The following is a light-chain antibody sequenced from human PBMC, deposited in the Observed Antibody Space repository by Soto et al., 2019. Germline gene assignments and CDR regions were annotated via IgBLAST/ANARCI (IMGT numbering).Light chain of an antibody. CDR1: QSVSSN. CDR2: GAS. V-gene: IGKV3-15*01. Sequence: EIVMTRSPATQSVSKGERATLSCRASQSVSSNLAWYQQQPGQAPRLLIYGASTRATGIPARFSGSGSGTEFTLTISSLQSEDFAVYYCQQYNNWPRTFGQGTKV. J-gene: IGKJ1*01. CDR3: QQYNNWPRT.